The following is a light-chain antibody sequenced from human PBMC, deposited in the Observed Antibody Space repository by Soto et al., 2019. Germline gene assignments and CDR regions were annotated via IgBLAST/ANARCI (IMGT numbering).Light chain of an antibody. Sequence: DIQMTQSPSSLSASVGDRVTITCRASQSISSYLNWYQQKPGKAPKLLIYAASSLQSGVPSRFSGSGSGTDFTLPISSLQPEDFATYYCQQSYSTVTFGGGTKVEIK. CDR2: AAS. V-gene: IGKV1-39*01. J-gene: IGKJ4*01. CDR1: QSISSY. CDR3: QQSYSTVT.